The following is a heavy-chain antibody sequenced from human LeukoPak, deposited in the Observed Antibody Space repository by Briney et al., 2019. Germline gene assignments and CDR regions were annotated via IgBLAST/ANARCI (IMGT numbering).Heavy chain of an antibody. CDR2: ISGRARNT. CDR3: TTRLQHHFDY. J-gene: IGHJ4*02. Sequence: PGGSLRLSCATSGFTFSSYTMNWVRQTPGKGLEWVSTISGRARNTHYADSVNGRFTISRDDFLNMVYLQMDRLTVEDTAVYYCTTRLQHHFDYWGQGTQVTVSS. V-gene: IGHV3-23*01. D-gene: IGHD4-11*01. CDR1: GFTFSSYT.